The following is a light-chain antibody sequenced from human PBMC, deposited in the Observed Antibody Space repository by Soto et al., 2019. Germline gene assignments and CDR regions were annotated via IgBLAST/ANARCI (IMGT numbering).Light chain of an antibody. CDR2: KAS. CDR3: QQYDTFLT. V-gene: IGKV1-5*03. CDR1: HSISNW. Sequence: DIQMTQSPSTLSASVGDRVTITCRASHSISNWLAWYQQKPGKAPNLLIYKASSLESGVPSRFSGSGSGTEFTLTISSLQPDDLATYYCQQYDTFLTFGGGTKVDI. J-gene: IGKJ4*01.